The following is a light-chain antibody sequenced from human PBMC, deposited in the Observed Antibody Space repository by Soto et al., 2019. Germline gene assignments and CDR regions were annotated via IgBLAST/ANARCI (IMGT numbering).Light chain of an antibody. CDR3: QQYNNWPDT. CDR2: GAS. CDR1: QSVSSN. Sequence: EIVMTQSPATLSVSPGERATLSCRASQSVSSNLAWYQQKPGQAPRLLIYGASTRATGIPARFSGSGSGTEFTLTISSLQSEDFAVYYCQQYNNWPDTFDGGTKVEIK. J-gene: IGKJ4*01. V-gene: IGKV3-15*01.